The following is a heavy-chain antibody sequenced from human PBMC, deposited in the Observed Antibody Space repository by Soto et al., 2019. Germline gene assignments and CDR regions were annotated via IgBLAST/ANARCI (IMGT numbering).Heavy chain of an antibody. J-gene: IGHJ6*02. CDR1: GGSGGSFSGYY. D-gene: IGHD3-22*01. V-gene: IGHV4-34*01. CDR2: INNSGST. CDR3: ARHTYDSRGYYHYYYGMEA. Sequence: SETLSLTCAVYGGSGGSFSGYYWSWIHQPPGKGLEWIGEINNSGSTNYNPSLKSRVTISVDTSKNQFSLKLSSVTAADTAVYYCARHTYDSRGYYHYYYGMEAWGQGTRFTVSS.